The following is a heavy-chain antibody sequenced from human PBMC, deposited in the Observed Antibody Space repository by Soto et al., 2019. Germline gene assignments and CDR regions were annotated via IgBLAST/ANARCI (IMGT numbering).Heavy chain of an antibody. CDR3: AHSLIGYYYNSSGSNSFDP. D-gene: IGHD3-22*01. CDR2: IYWDDDK. CDR1: GFSLSTSGVG. J-gene: IGHJ5*02. V-gene: IGHV2-5*02. Sequence: QITLKESGPTLVKPTQTLTLTCTFSGFSLSTSGVGVGWIRQPPGKALEWLALIYWDDDKRYSPSPKSRLTITKDTTKNQVVLTLTIMDPVETATYCCAHSLIGYYYNSSGSNSFDPWCQGTLVTVSS.